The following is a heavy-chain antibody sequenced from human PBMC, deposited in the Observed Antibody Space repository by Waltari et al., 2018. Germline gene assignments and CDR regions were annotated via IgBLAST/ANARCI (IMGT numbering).Heavy chain of an antibody. J-gene: IGHJ4*02. CDR2: INPNSGGT. CDR3: ARDWSIAAAGTEY. D-gene: IGHD6-13*01. CDR1: GYTFTGYD. Sequence: QVQLVQSGAEVKKPGASVKASCKASGYTFTGYDLQWERQAPGQGLEWMGRINPNSGGTNYAQKFQGRVTMTRDTSISTAYMELSRLRSDDTAVYYCARDWSIAAAGTEYWGQGTLVTVSS. V-gene: IGHV1-2*06.